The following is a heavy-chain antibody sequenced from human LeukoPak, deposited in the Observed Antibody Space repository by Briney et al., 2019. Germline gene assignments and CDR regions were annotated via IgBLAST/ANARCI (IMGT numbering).Heavy chain of an antibody. D-gene: IGHD2-8*01. Sequence: PGRSLRLSCAASGFSFRSYAMGWVRQAPGKGLEWFSGISGSGGSTYYSDSVKGRFTISRDNSNNTAFLQMNSLRGDDTAVYFCAKGRAYRVYASSDSWGQGTLVTVSS. V-gene: IGHV3-23*01. CDR1: GFSFRSYA. CDR2: ISGSGGST. CDR3: AKGRAYRVYASSDS. J-gene: IGHJ4*02.